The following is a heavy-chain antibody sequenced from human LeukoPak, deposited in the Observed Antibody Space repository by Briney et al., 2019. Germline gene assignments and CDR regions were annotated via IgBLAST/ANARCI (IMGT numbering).Heavy chain of an antibody. D-gene: IGHD2-15*01. CDR3: ARGYCSGASCYSWNAFDI. CDR1: GFTFSSYW. CDR2: SNGDGSST. V-gene: IGHV3-74*01. Sequence: GGSLRLSCAASGFTFSSYWMHWVRQAPGKGLVWVSRSNGDGSSTSYADSVKGRFTISGDNAKNTLYLQMNGLRAEDTAVYYCARGYCSGASCYSWNAFDIWGQGTMVTVSS. J-gene: IGHJ3*02.